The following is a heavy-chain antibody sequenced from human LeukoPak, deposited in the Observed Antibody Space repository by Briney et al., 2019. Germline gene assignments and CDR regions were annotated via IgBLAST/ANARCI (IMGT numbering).Heavy chain of an antibody. CDR3: SREFQISDPQVNAFDI. CDR1: GFTFSSYG. D-gene: IGHD2/OR15-2a*01. CDR2: IRYDGSNT. J-gene: IGHJ3*02. Sequence: PGGSLRLSCAASGFTFSSYGMYWVRQAPGKGLEWVAFIRYDGSNTYYADSVKGRLTVYRENCKNSLYLQMKSVRAAETAVYYWSREFQISDPQVNAFDIWGQGTMVTVSS. V-gene: IGHV3-30*02.